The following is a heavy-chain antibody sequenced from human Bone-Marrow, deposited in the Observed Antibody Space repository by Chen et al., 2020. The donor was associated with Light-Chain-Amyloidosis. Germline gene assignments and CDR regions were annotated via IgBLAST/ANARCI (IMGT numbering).Heavy chain of an antibody. J-gene: IGHJ5*02. V-gene: IGHV4-39*01. Sequence: QLQLQESGPGLVKPSETLSLTCTVSGGPISSSSYYWGWIRQPPGKGLGWIGSIYYAGSTYYNPSLKSRVTISVDTSKNQLSLQLSSVTAADTAVYYCARRVGVNWFDPWGQGTLVTVSS. CDR1: GGPISSSSYY. D-gene: IGHD2-15*01. CDR2: IYYAGST. CDR3: ARRVGVNWFDP.